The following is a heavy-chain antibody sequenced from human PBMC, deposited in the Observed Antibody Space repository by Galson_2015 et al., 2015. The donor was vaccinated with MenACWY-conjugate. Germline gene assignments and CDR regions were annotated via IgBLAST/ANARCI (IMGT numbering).Heavy chain of an antibody. CDR2: INEDGSDK. D-gene: IGHD4-23*01. Sequence: SLRLSCAASGFRFSSQWLSWVRQAPGKGPECVASINEDGSDKSYMDSVKGRFTISRDNAQNSLSLQMNSLSVEDKAVYYCARGGNWGHGTLVTVSS. CDR1: GFRFSSQW. CDR3: ARGGN. V-gene: IGHV3-7*03. J-gene: IGHJ4*01.